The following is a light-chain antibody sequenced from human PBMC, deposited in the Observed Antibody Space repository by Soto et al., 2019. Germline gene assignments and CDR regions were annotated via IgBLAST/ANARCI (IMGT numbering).Light chain of an antibody. CDR1: SSDVGGYNY. J-gene: IGLJ1*01. Sequence: QSALTQPASVSGSPGQSITTSCTGTSSDVGGYNYVSWYQQHPGKAPKLMIYEVSDRPSGVSNRFSGSKSGNTASLTISGLQAEDEADYYCSSYTITSTYVFGTGTKVT. CDR3: SSYTITSTYV. V-gene: IGLV2-14*01. CDR2: EVS.